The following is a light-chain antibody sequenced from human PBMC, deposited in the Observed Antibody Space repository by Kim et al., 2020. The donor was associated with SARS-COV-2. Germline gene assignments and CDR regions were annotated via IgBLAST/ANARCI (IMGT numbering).Light chain of an antibody. Sequence: SVGARVTITCRASQSLSSYLNWYQQKPVKAPKLLIYAASSLQSGVPSRFIGSGSGTDVTLTISSLQPGDSATYYCQQSYSTPQMYTFGQGTKLEI. CDR1: QSLSSY. J-gene: IGKJ2*01. CDR3: QQSYSTPQMYT. CDR2: AAS. V-gene: IGKV1-39*01.